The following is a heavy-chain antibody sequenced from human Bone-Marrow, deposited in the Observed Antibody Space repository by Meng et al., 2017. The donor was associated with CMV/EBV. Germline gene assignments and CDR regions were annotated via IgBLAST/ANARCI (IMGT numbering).Heavy chain of an antibody. CDR1: GFTFSSYW. CDR2: IKQDGSEK. D-gene: IGHD2-15*01. V-gene: IGHV3-7*01. Sequence: GESLKISCAASGFTFSSYWMSWVRQAPGKGLEWVANIKQDGSEKYYGDSVKGRFTISRDNAKNSLYLQMNSLRAEDTAVYYCARDIASLFVDYWGRGTLVTVSS. CDR3: ARDIASLFVDY. J-gene: IGHJ4*02.